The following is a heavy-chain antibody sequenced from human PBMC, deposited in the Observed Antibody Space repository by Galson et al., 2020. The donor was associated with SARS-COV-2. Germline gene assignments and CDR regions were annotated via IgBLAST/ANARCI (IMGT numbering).Heavy chain of an antibody. Sequence: SETLSLTRTVSGDSLRRGGDVWNWIRQPPGKGLEWIGYISHSGGTYYNPSLKSRVTISGDRSKNQFSLRLSSVTAADTAVYYCARLHYGEYAPEAFDIWGPGTRVTVTS. V-gene: IGHV4-30-2*01. CDR2: ISHSGGT. D-gene: IGHD4-17*01. CDR1: GDSLRRGGDV. J-gene: IGHJ3*02. CDR3: ARLHYGEYAPEAFDI.